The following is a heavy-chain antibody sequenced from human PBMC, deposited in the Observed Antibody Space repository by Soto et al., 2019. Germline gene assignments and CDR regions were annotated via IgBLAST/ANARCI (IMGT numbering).Heavy chain of an antibody. D-gene: IGHD6-13*01. Sequence: SLRLSCAASGFTLRGSAMHWVRQSSGKGLEWVGRIRSKANSYATAYAASVKGRFTISRDDSKNTAYLQMNSLKTEDTAVYYCTTPVGIAEDLSMEVWGQGTTVNVSS. CDR1: GFTLRGSA. CDR2: IRSKANSYAT. V-gene: IGHV3-73*01. CDR3: TTPVGIAEDLSMEV. J-gene: IGHJ6*01.